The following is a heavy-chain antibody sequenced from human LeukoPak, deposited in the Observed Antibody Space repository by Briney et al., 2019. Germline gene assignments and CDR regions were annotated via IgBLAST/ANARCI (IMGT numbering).Heavy chain of an antibody. CDR2: ISTTSSYI. V-gene: IGHV3-21*01. J-gene: IGHJ4*02. D-gene: IGHD1-26*01. CDR3: ARGGIVGATNYFDY. Sequence: GGSLRLSCAASGFTFSSYPMNWVRQAPGKGLEWVSSISTTSSYIYYADSVKGRFTISRDNAKNSLYLQMNSLRAEDTAVYYCARGGIVGATNYFDYWGQGTLVTVSS. CDR1: GFTFSSYP.